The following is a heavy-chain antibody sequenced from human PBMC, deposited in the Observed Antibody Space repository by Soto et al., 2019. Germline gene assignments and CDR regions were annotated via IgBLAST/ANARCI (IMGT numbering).Heavy chain of an antibody. Sequence: QVQLVESGGGVVQPGRSLRLSCAASGFTFRMYGMHWVRQAPGKGLARVAVIWYDGSNKYYADSVKGRFTISRDNSKSPPSLKMNSLRAEDTAVYYCARVKRSYGDYVGVDYWGQGTLVTVSS. D-gene: IGHD4-17*01. CDR3: ARVKRSYGDYVGVDY. CDR1: GFTFRMYG. J-gene: IGHJ4*02. CDR2: IWYDGSNK. V-gene: IGHV3-33*01.